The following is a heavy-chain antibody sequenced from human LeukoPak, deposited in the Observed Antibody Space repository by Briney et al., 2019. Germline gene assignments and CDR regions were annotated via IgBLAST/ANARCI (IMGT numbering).Heavy chain of an antibody. V-gene: IGHV3-30*03. J-gene: IGHJ5*02. D-gene: IGHD3-10*01. Sequence: GGSLRLSCAASGFTFSSYGMHWVRQAPGKGLEWVAVISYDGSNKYYADSVKGRFTISRDNAKNSLYLQMNSLTAEDTAVYYCVRASHPGGWFDPWGQGTLVTVSS. CDR2: ISYDGSNK. CDR3: VRASHPGGWFDP. CDR1: GFTFSSYG.